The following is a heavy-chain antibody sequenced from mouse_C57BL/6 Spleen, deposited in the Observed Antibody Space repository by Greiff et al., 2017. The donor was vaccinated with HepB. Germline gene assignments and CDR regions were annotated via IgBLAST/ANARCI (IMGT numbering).Heavy chain of an antibody. CDR3: TRSPNYDDSDFDY. Sequence: QVQLQQSGAELVRPGASVTLSCTASGYTFTDYEMHWVQQTPVHGLEWIGAIDPATGGTAYNQKFKGKARLTADQSSSTAYMELRSLTSEDSAVYDWTRSPNYDDSDFDYWGQGTTLTVSS. V-gene: IGHV1-15*01. CDR2: IDPATGGT. D-gene: IGHD2-13*01. J-gene: IGHJ2*01. CDR1: GYTFTDYE.